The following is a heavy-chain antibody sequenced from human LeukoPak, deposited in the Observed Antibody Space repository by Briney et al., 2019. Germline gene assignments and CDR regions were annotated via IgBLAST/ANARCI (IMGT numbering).Heavy chain of an antibody. V-gene: IGHV4-59*08. CDR2: IYYSGST. Sequence: SETLSLTCSVSGGXISSSYCGWIRQPPGKGLEWIGYIYYSGSTNYNPSLKSRVTISVDTSKNQFSLKLTSVTAADTAVYYCARRSQENGVITANNWFDPWGQGTLVTVSS. J-gene: IGHJ5*02. CDR3: ARRSQENGVITANNWFDP. D-gene: IGHD3-16*01. CDR1: GGXISSSY.